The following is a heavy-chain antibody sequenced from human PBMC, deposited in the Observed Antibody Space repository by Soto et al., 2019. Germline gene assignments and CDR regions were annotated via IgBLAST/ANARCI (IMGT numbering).Heavy chain of an antibody. CDR1: GLTFRSYW. V-gene: IGHV3-74*01. Sequence: GGSLRLSCAASGLTFRSYWMQWVRQAPGKGLVWVSWITSDGSSATYAASARGRFTISRDNAENSVYLEMESLRDEDTDLYYCARDVDADFRTDFDYWGRGTLVTVSS. CDR2: ITSDGSSA. J-gene: IGHJ4*02. CDR3: ARDVDADFRTDFDY. D-gene: IGHD4-17*01.